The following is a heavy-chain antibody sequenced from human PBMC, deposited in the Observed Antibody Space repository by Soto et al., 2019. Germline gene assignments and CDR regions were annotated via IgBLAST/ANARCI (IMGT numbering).Heavy chain of an antibody. CDR1: RYSFTDYY. CDR3: ARAGLTTLELATTY. J-gene: IGHJ4*02. CDR2: IHPNSGVT. Sequence: QVQLVQSGAEVKKPGSSVKVSCKASRYSFTDYYMHWVRQSPGQGLAWMGWIHPNSGVTKFPQKFQGRVIMTRDTSISTVYMELSRLTSDDTAVYYCARAGLTTLELATTYWGQGTLVTVSS. D-gene: IGHD5-12*01. V-gene: IGHV1-2*02.